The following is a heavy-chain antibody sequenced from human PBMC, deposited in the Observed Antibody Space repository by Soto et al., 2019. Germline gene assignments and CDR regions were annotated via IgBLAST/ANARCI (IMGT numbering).Heavy chain of an antibody. V-gene: IGHV4-59*01. CDR1: GASITSTY. Sequence: QVHLQESGPGLVKPSETLSLTCTVSGASITSTYWSWIRQSPGKGLEWIGYIYYSGTTNYNPSLKNRVTISVDTSKNQLSLNLTSVTAADTAVYYCAKTPFSVTLGTVLHYLDAWGQGTLVTVSS. J-gene: IGHJ5*02. CDR2: IYYSGTT. CDR3: AKTPFSVTLGTVLHYLDA. D-gene: IGHD7-27*01.